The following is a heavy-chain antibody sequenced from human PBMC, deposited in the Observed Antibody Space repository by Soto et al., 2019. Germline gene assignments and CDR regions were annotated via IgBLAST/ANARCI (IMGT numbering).Heavy chain of an antibody. CDR1: GDSVRSGSFY. CDR3: ARTPGGAPSDYYFDY. D-gene: IGHD4-17*01. V-gene: IGHV4-31*03. J-gene: IGHJ4*02. CDR2: IHYSGNT. Sequence: SETLSLTCTVSGDSVRSGSFYWSWIRQPPGEGLEWIGYIHYSGNTYYDPSLRNRLTISVDTSKNQFSLNLNSVTAADTAVYYCARTPGGAPSDYYFDYWGLGTLVTVSS.